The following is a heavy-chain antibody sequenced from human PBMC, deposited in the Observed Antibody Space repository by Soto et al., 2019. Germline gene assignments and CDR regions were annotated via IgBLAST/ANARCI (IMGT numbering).Heavy chain of an antibody. D-gene: IGHD2-2*01. Sequence: ASVQVSCKASCYTFTSYGSIWVRQAPGQGLEWMGWISAYNGNTNYAQKLQGRVTMTTDTSTSTAYMELRSLRSDDTAVYYCARDLAAYCSSTSCYAVDYWGQGTLVTVSS. CDR1: CYTFTSYG. J-gene: IGHJ4*02. CDR3: ARDLAAYCSSTSCYAVDY. CDR2: ISAYNGNT. V-gene: IGHV1-18*01.